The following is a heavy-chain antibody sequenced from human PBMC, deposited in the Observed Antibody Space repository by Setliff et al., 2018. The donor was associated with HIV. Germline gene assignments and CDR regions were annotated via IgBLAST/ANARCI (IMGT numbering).Heavy chain of an antibody. Sequence: SVKVSCKASGGTFSSYAISWVRQAPGQGLEWMGGIIPIFGTENYAQKFQGRVTITADESTSTAYKELSSLRSEDTAAYYCARDPGGYDSSGFDAFDIWGQGTMVTVSS. D-gene: IGHD3-22*01. J-gene: IGHJ3*02. CDR3: ARDPGGYDSSGFDAFDI. CDR2: IIPIFGTE. V-gene: IGHV1-69*13. CDR1: GGTFSSYA.